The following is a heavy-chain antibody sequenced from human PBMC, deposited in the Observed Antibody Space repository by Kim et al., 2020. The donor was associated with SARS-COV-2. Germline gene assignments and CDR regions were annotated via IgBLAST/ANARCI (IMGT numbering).Heavy chain of an antibody. CDR3: ARMGSGWYGYYYYYGMDV. V-gene: IGHV3-74*01. J-gene: IGHJ6*02. D-gene: IGHD6-19*01. Sequence: KSRFTISRDNAKNTLYLQMNSLRAEDTAVYYCARMGSGWYGYYYYYGMDVWGQGTTVTVSS.